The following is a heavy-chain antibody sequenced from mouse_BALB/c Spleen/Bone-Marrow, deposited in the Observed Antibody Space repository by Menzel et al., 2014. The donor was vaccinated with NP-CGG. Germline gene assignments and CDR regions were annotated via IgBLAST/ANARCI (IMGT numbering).Heavy chain of an antibody. CDR3: ARRDGSTYCYAMDY. Sequence: QVQLKESGAELVRPGSSVEISCKASGYAFSNYWMNWVKQRPGQGLEWIGQIYPGDGDTNYNGKFKGKATLTADKSSSTAYMQLSRLTSEDSAVYVYARRDGSTYCYAMDYWGQGTSVTVSS. CDR1: GYAFSNYW. CDR2: IYPGDGDT. V-gene: IGHV1-80*01. D-gene: IGHD1-1*01. J-gene: IGHJ4*01.